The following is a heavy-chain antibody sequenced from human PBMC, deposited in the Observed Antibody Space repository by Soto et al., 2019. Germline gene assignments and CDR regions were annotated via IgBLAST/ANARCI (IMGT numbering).Heavy chain of an antibody. CDR1: GGSISSSSYY. Sequence: QLQLQESGPGLVKPSETLSLTCTVSGGSISSSSYYWGWIRQPPGKGLEWIGSIYYSGSTYYNPSLKSRITIHVDTSKNQFSLKLSSVTAADTAVYYCARLNREMATTSLDYWGQGTLVTVSS. CDR2: IYYSGST. CDR3: ARLNREMATTSLDY. D-gene: IGHD5-12*01. J-gene: IGHJ4*02. V-gene: IGHV4-39*01.